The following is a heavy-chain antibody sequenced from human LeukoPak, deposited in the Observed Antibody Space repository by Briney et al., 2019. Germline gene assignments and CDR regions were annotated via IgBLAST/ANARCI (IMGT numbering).Heavy chain of an antibody. CDR1: GYTFTSYD. CDR2: MNPNSGNT. D-gene: IGHD2-2*01. J-gene: IGHJ5*02. Sequence: ASVKVSCKASGYTFTSYDSNWVRQATGQGLEWMGWMNPNSGNTGYAQKFQGRVTMTRNTSISTAYMELSSLRSEDTAVYYCARRRIVPAAVLDPWGQGTLVTVSS. V-gene: IGHV1-8*01. CDR3: ARRRIVPAAVLDP.